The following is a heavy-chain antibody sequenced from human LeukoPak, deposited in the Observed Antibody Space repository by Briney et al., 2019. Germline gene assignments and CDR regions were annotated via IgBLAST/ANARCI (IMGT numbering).Heavy chain of an antibody. J-gene: IGHJ4*02. Sequence: ASVKLSCKVSGYTFTSFGISWGRQAPGPGLEWMGWISAYIGNKNSAQNFQGRVTMTTDTSTSTAYMEVRSLGSDGTAGYYCGGVHADRAAAAKNDFWGQGTLVTVSS. V-gene: IGHV1-18*01. D-gene: IGHD6-13*01. CDR2: ISAYIGNK. CDR3: GGVHADRAAAAKNDF. CDR1: GYTFTSFG.